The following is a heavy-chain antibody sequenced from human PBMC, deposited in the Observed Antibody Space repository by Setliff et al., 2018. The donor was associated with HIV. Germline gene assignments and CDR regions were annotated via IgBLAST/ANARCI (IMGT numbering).Heavy chain of an antibody. Sequence: ASVKVSCKAYGYTFTSYGISWVRQAPGQGLECMGWISAYNVNTNYAQKLQGRVTMTIDTSTSTAYMELRSLRSDYTAVYYCARDSGSYRIRVGLDIWGHGTIVTVS. CDR2: ISAYNVNT. V-gene: IGHV1-18*01. CDR3: ARDSGSYRIRVGLDI. D-gene: IGHD1-26*01. J-gene: IGHJ3*02. CDR1: GYTFTSYG.